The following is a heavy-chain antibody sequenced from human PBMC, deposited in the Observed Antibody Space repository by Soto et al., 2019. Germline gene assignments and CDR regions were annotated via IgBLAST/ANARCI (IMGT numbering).Heavy chain of an antibody. D-gene: IGHD4-17*01. CDR1: GITVSSNY. Sequence: EVQLVESGGGLIQPGGSLRLSCAASGITVSSNYMSWVRQAPGKGLVWVSVIYSATSTYYVDSVKGRFTISRDNSKNTLYLQMDSLRASNTAVYYCARVVDYGTRVDYWGQGTLVTVSS. CDR3: ARVVDYGTRVDY. J-gene: IGHJ4*02. CDR2: IYSATST. V-gene: IGHV3-53*01.